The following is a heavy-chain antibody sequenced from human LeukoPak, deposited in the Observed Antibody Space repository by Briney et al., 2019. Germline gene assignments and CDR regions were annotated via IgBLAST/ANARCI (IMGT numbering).Heavy chain of an antibody. CDR3: ARSAGTTVTTRPPLY. D-gene: IGHD4-17*01. CDR1: GFTFSSYA. V-gene: IGHV3-30-3*01. J-gene: IGHJ4*02. CDR2: ISYDGSNK. Sequence: GGSLRLSCAASGFTFSSYAMHWVRQAPGKGLEWVAVISYDGSNKYYADSVQGRFTISRDNSKNTLYLQMNSLRAEDTAVYYCARSAGTTVTTRPPLYWGQGTLVTVSS.